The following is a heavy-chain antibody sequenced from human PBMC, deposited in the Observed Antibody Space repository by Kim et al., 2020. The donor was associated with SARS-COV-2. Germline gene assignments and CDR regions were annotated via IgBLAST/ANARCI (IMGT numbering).Heavy chain of an antibody. D-gene: IGHD3-3*01. V-gene: IGHV3-21*01. Sequence: GGSLRLSCAASGFTFSSYSMNWVRQAPGKGLEWVSSISSSSSYIYYADSVKGRFTISTDNAKNSLYLQMNSLRAEDTAVYYCARGGGRPYYDFWSGDRLLGMDVWGQGTTVTVSS. J-gene: IGHJ6*02. CDR1: GFTFSSYS. CDR3: ARGGGRPYYDFWSGDRLLGMDV. CDR2: ISSSSSYI.